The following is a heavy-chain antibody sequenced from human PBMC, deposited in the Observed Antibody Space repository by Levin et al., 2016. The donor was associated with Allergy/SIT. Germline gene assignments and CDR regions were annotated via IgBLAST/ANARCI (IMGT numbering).Heavy chain of an antibody. J-gene: IGHJ3*02. V-gene: IGHV3-21*01. CDR3: ARDGLSDPPPFYDFWSGYYRDAFDI. Sequence: GESLKISCAASGFTFSSYSMNWVRQAPGKGLEWVSSISSSSSYIYYADSVKGRFTISRDNAKNSLYLQMNSLRAEDTAVYYCARDGLSDPPPFYDFWSGYYRDAFDIWGQGTMVTVSS. D-gene: IGHD3-3*01. CDR1: GFTFSSYS. CDR2: ISSSSSYI.